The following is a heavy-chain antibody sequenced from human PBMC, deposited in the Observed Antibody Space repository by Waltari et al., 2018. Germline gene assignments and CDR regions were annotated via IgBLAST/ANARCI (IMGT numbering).Heavy chain of an antibody. J-gene: IGHJ3*01. D-gene: IGHD6-13*01. Sequence: EVQLLESGGGLVQPGGSLRLSCAASGFTFSSYAMTWVRQAPGKGREWVSFISGSSGSTYYADSVKGRVTISRDNSKNTLYLQMNSLRAEDTAVYYCAKSSGVVAAAGNDAFDVWGQGTMLTVSS. CDR3: AKSSGVVAAAGNDAFDV. V-gene: IGHV3-23*01. CDR1: GFTFSSYA. CDR2: ISGSSGST.